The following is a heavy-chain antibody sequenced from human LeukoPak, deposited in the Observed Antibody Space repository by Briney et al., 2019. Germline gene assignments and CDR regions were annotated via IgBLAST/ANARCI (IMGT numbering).Heavy chain of an antibody. D-gene: IGHD6-6*01. J-gene: IGHJ4*02. Sequence: SQTFSLTCDISGDSLFTNGVAWNWIRQSPSRGLEWLGRTYYRSKWSFEYGVSVKSRISINADTSKNQFSLQLSSVTPEDAAVYYCARGKYSSCDNWGQGTLVTVSS. CDR2: TYYRSKWSF. CDR3: ARGKYSSCDN. V-gene: IGHV6-1*01. CDR1: GDSLFTNGVA.